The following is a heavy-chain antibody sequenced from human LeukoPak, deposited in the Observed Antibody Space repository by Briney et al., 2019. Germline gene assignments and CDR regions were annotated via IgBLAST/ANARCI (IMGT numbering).Heavy chain of an antibody. CDR1: GYTFTSYD. V-gene: IGHV1-8*01. J-gene: IGHJ4*02. CDR2: MNPNSGNT. CDR3: ARGLAGSSGWSYFDY. D-gene: IGHD6-19*01. Sequence: ASVKVSCKASGYTFTSYDINWVRQATGQGLEGMGWMNPNSGNTGYAQKFQGRVTITRNTSISTAYMELSSLRSEDTAVYYCARGLAGSSGWSYFDYWGQGTLVTVSS.